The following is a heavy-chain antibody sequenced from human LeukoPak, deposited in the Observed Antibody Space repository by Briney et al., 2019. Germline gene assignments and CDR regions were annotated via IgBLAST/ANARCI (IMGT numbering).Heavy chain of an antibody. CDR1: GFIFSNYG. Sequence: GGSLRLSCAASGFIFSNYGMHWVRQAPGKGLQWVANIKTDGSEKYYVDSVKGRFTISRDNAKNSLYLQMNSLRAEDTAVYYCTRGPRYSSSWTPLDYWGQGTLVTVSS. V-gene: IGHV3-7*04. CDR3: TRGPRYSSSWTPLDY. J-gene: IGHJ4*02. CDR2: IKTDGSEK. D-gene: IGHD6-13*01.